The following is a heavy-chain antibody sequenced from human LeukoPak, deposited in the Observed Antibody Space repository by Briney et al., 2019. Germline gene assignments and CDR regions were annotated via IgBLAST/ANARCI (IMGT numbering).Heavy chain of an antibody. CDR1: GGSISSSSYY. D-gene: IGHD6-13*01. V-gene: IGHV4-39*07. J-gene: IGHJ5*02. CDR3: ARDHYDSSSLGGRGYNWFDP. Sequence: PSETLSLTCTVSGGSISSSSYYWGWIRQPPGKGLEWIGSIYYSGSTYYNPSLKSRVTISVDTSKNQFSLKLSSVTAADTAVYYCARDHYDSSSLGGRGYNWFDPWGQGTLVTVSS. CDR2: IYYSGST.